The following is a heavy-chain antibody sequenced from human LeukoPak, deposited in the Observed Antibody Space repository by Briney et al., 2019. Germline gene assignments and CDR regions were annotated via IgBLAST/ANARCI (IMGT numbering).Heavy chain of an antibody. CDR2: IYPGDSDT. J-gene: IGHJ6*03. V-gene: IGHV5-51*01. Sequence: GESLKIFCKASGDSITSYWTGHLRQLPGKDLEWMGFIYPGDSDTRDSPSFESQVTISADKSISTAFLQWSSLKASDTAMYYCARVGYSGYDFFSAAYYYYYMDVWCKGTTVTVSS. CDR3: ARVGYSGYDFFSAAYYYYYMDV. CDR1: GDSITSYW. D-gene: IGHD5-12*01.